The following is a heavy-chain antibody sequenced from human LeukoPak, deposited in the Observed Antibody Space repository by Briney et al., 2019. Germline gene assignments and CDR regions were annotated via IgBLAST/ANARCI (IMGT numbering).Heavy chain of an antibody. CDR3: AKDLVTIFGVVIRNFDY. V-gene: IGHV3-23*01. D-gene: IGHD3-3*01. Sequence: GGSLRLSCAASGFTFTSYAMSWVRQAPGKGLEWVSAISGSGGSTYYADSVKGRFTISRDNSKNTLYLQMNSLRAEDTAVYYCAKDLVTIFGVVIRNFDYWGQGTLVTVSS. CDR1: GFTFTSYA. J-gene: IGHJ4*02. CDR2: ISGSGGST.